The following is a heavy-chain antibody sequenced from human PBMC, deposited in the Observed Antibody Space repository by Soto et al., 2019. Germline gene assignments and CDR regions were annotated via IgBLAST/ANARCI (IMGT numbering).Heavy chain of an antibody. J-gene: IGHJ5*02. D-gene: IGHD6-19*01. CDR3: ARDVRYSSGCDFFQWFDP. Sequence: SETLSLTCTVSGGSISSYYWSWIRQPPGKGLEWIGYIYYGGSTNYNPSLKSRVTISVDTSKNQFSLKLSSVTAADTAVYYCARDVRYSSGCDFFQWFDPWGQGTLVTVSS. CDR2: IYYGGST. V-gene: IGHV4-59*01. CDR1: GGSISSYY.